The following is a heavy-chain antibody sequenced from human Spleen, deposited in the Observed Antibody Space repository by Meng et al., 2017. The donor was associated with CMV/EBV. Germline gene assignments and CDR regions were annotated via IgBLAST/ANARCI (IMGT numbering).Heavy chain of an antibody. Sequence: GESLKISCAASGFTVSGNYMSWVRQAPGKGLEWVSVIYTGGSTYYADSVKGRFTISRDNSKNTLYLQMNSLRAEDTAVYYCARAGAIFGPYYFDYWGQGTLVTVSS. J-gene: IGHJ4*02. CDR3: ARAGAIFGPYYFDY. CDR2: IYTGGST. CDR1: GFTVSGNY. D-gene: IGHD3-3*01. V-gene: IGHV3-53*01.